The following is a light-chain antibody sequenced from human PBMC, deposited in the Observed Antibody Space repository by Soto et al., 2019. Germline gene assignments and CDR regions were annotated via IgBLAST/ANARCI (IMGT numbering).Light chain of an antibody. V-gene: IGKV1-5*03. CDR3: QHYNSFSRT. J-gene: IGKJ1*01. CDR2: KAA. Sequence: DIQMTQPPSTLSAPVGDRVAITCRASDNIAPWVAWYQQKPGKAPKLLIYKAANLADEVPSRFAGSGSGTDFTLTITRLQPDDFATYYCQHYNSFSRTFGQGTKVDIK. CDR1: DNIAPW.